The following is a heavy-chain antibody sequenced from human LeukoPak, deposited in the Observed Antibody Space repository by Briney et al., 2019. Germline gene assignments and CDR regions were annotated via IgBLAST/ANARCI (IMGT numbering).Heavy chain of an antibody. CDR3: ARCYGDYVKGGDYFDY. CDR2: IYHSGST. J-gene: IGHJ4*02. D-gene: IGHD4-17*01. V-gene: IGHV4-30-2*01. CDR1: GDSSGSYY. Sequence: SETLSLTCTVSGDSSGSYYWNWIRQPPGKGLEWIGYIYHSGSTYYNPSLKSRVTISVDRSKNQFSLKLSSVTAADTAVYYCARCYGDYVKGGDYFDYWGQGTLVTVSS.